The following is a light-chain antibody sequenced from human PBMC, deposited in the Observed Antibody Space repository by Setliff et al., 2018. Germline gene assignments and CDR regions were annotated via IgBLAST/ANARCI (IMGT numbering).Light chain of an antibody. Sequence: SDELTQQPSVPVAPGRTARITCGGNNIGGKSVNWYQQKPGQAPVLVIYYDSDRPSGIPERFFGSNSGNTATLTISRVEAGDEADYYCQVWDSGSEHYVFGTGTKVTVL. J-gene: IGLJ1*01. CDR3: QVWDSGSEHYV. CDR1: NIGGKS. CDR2: YDS. V-gene: IGLV3-21*04.